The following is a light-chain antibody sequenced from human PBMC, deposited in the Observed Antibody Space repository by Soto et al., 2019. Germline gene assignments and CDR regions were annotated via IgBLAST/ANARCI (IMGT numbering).Light chain of an antibody. V-gene: IGKV1-5*03. CDR2: KAS. Sequence: DIQMTQSPSTLSASVGDRVTITCRASQSISSWLAWCQQKPGRAPKLLIYKASSIESGVPSRFSGSGSGTEFTLTISILLPDDFSTYGCQQYNSFPTFGQGTKVELK. J-gene: IGKJ1*01. CDR3: QQYNSFPT. CDR1: QSISSW.